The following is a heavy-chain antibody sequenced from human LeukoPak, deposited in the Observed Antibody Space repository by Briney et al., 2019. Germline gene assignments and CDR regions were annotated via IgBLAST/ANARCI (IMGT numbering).Heavy chain of an antibody. CDR1: GYTFTSYY. CDR3: ARDRGIAAAGTNAFDI. CDR2: INPSGGST. D-gene: IGHD6-13*01. J-gene: IGHJ3*02. Sequence: ASVKVSCKASGYTFTSYYMHWVRQAPGQGLEWMGIINPSGGSTSYAQKFQGRVTMTRDMSTSTVYMELSSLRSEDTAVYYCARDRGIAAAGTNAFDIWGQGTMVTVSS. V-gene: IGHV1-46*01.